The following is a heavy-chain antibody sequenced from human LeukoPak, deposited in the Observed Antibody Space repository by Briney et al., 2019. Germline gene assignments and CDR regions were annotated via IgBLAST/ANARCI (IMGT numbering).Heavy chain of an antibody. J-gene: IGHJ6*03. Sequence: SETLSLTCTVSGGSISSYYWSWIRQPPGQGLEWIGYIYYSGSTTYNPSLKSRVTMSVDTSKNQFSLKLSSVTAADTAVYYCARGDFCSSTSCYLRPMDVWGKGTTVTVSS. V-gene: IGHV4-59*01. D-gene: IGHD2-2*01. CDR2: IYYSGST. CDR1: GGSISSYY. CDR3: ARGDFCSSTSCYLRPMDV.